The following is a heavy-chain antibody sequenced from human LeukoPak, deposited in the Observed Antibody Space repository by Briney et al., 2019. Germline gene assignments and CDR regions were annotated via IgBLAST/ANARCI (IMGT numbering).Heavy chain of an antibody. J-gene: IGHJ4*02. CDR1: GFTVDSNY. Sequence: GGSPRLPCAASGFTVDSNYLSWVRQAPGKGLEWVSTIYTGGNTYYAASVKGRFTISRDFSKNTVFLHMNSLRAEDTAMYYCARGDDSGYYDYFDYWGQGALVTVSS. CDR2: IYTGGNT. V-gene: IGHV3-53*01. D-gene: IGHD3-22*01. CDR3: ARGDDSGYYDYFDY.